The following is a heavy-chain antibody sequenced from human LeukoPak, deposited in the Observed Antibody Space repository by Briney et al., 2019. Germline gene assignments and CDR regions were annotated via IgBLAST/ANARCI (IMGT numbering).Heavy chain of an antibody. J-gene: IGHJ4*02. D-gene: IGHD5-18*01. Sequence: SETLSLTCAVSGGSISSGGYSWSWIRQPPGKGLEWIGYIYHSGSTYYNPSLKSRVTISVDRSKNQFSLKLSSVTAADTAVYYCARGHTENYFDYWGQGTLLTVPS. CDR2: IYHSGST. V-gene: IGHV4-30-2*01. CDR1: GGSISSGGYS. CDR3: ARGHTENYFDY.